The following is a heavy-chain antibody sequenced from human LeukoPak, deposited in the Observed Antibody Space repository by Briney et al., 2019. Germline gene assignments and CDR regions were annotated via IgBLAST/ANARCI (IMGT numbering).Heavy chain of an antibody. CDR1: GFTFSSYW. CDR2: INSDGTST. D-gene: IGHD2-2*03. J-gene: IGHJ4*02. V-gene: IGHV3-74*01. CDR3: ARATLDIVGATRTFDY. Sequence: GGSLRLSCEASGFTFSSYWMHWVRQAPGEGQVCVSRINSDGTSTTYADSVKGRFTISRDNARNTLYMQMNSLRAEDTAVYYCARATLDIVGATRTFDYWGQGTLVTVFS.